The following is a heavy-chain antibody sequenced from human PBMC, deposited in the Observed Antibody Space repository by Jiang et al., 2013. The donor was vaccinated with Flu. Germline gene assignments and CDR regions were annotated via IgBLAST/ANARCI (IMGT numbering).Heavy chain of an antibody. CDR2: TRYDGTNK. D-gene: IGHD3-10*01. Sequence: GVVQPGGSLRLSCVASGFTLNNYGMHWVRQAPGKGLDWVALTRYDGTNKYYTDSAKGRFTISRDNSKNTLYLQMNSLRAEDTAVYYCARERHYGSGKQRQNQINYYYYGMDVWGQGTTVTVSS. CDR1: GFTLNNYG. J-gene: IGHJ6*02. CDR3: ARERHYGSGKQRQNQINYYYYGMDV. V-gene: IGHV3-30*02.